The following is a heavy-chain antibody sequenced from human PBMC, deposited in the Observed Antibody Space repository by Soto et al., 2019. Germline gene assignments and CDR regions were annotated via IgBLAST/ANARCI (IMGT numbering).Heavy chain of an antibody. D-gene: IGHD4-17*01. CDR2: IYPSDSDT. Sequence: GESLKISCKASGYNFATYWIGWVRQMPGKGLEWMAIIYPSDSDTRYSPSFPGQVTISADKSISTTYLQWSSLRASDTAMYYCARERATGDSYFEFCGQGTLVTVSS. CDR1: GYNFATYW. V-gene: IGHV5-51*01. J-gene: IGHJ4*02. CDR3: ARERATGDSYFEF.